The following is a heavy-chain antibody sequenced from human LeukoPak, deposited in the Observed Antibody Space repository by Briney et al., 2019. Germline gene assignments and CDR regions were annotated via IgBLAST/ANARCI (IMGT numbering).Heavy chain of an antibody. CDR2: ITIYNGDT. V-gene: IGHV1-18*04. CDR1: GYTFGTYG. D-gene: IGHD5-18*01. Sequence: ASVKVSCKASGYTFGTYGITWVRQAPGQGLEWMGGITIYNGDTHHAQKVQGRVTMTTDSSTSTAYMELRSLRSDDTAVYCCARDYTYGLFDYWGQGTLVTVSS. CDR3: ARDYTYGLFDY. J-gene: IGHJ4*02.